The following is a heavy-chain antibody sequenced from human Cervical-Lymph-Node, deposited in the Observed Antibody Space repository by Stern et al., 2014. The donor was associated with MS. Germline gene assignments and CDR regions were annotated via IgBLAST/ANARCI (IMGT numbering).Heavy chain of an antibody. CDR1: GASITDYY. CDR2: VHSSETS. Sequence: QLQLQESGPGLVKLSETLSLTCTVSGASITDYYWNWVRQPPGKGLEWIGYVHSSETSRYNPSLHSRVTTSIDTSKNQFSLKVTSVTAADTAVYFCARWSGWTDGFDAWGQGTLVTVSS. CDR3: ARWSGWTDGFDA. V-gene: IGHV4-59*01. D-gene: IGHD6-19*01. J-gene: IGHJ5*02.